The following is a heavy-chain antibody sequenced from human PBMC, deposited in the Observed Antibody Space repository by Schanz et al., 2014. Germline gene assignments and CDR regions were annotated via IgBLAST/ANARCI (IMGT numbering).Heavy chain of an antibody. D-gene: IGHD3-10*01. CDR2: INTDTGNP. CDR1: GYIFTSYA. J-gene: IGHJ4*02. V-gene: IGHV7-4-1*02. Sequence: QVQLVQSGSQLKKPGASVKISCKASGYIFTSYALNWVRQAPGQGLEWMGYINTDTGNPTAAQGFTGRFVFSLDTSVKTAYLQLNSLRPEDTAVYFCARHERFEELSVVDYWGPGTRVTVSS. CDR3: ARHERFEELSVVDY.